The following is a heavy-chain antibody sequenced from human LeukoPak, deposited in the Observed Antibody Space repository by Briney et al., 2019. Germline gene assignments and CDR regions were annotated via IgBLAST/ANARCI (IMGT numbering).Heavy chain of an antibody. V-gene: IGHV3-33*01. D-gene: IGHD3-10*01. Sequence: GGSLRLSCAASGFTFSSYGMHWVRQAPGKGLEWVAVIWYDGSNKYYADSVKGRFTISRDNSKNTLYLQMNSLRAEDTAVYYCARDSGAHYYGSGSDGFDPWGQGTLVTVSS. CDR2: IWYDGSNK. J-gene: IGHJ5*02. CDR1: GFTFSSYG. CDR3: ARDSGAHYYGSGSDGFDP.